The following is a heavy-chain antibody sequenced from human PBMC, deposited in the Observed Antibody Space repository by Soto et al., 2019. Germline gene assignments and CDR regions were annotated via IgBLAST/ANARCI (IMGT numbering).Heavy chain of an antibody. CDR2: IYHSGST. V-gene: IGHV4-4*02. J-gene: IGHJ6*02. Sequence: QVQLQESGPGLVKPSGTLSLTCAVSGGSISGINWWSWVRQPPGQGLKWIGEIYHSGSTNYNPSLRSLVTITVDKSKNQFSLELSSVTAADTAVYYCARSGGGMDVWGQGTTVTVSS. CDR3: ARSGGGMDV. CDR1: GGSISGINW.